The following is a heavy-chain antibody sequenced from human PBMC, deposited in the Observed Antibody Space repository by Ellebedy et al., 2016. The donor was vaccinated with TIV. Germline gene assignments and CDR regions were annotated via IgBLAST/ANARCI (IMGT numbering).Heavy chain of an antibody. D-gene: IGHD3-22*01. CDR2: IYPGDSDT. J-gene: IGHJ2*01. Sequence: GGSLRLSCKGSGYSFTSYWIGWVRQMPGKGLEWMGIIYPGDSDTRYSPSFQGQVTISADKSISTAYLQWSSLKASDTAMYYCARRRHYYDSSGYIHWYFDLWGRGTLVTVSS. CDR1: GYSFTSYW. CDR3: ARRRHYYDSSGYIHWYFDL. V-gene: IGHV5-51*01.